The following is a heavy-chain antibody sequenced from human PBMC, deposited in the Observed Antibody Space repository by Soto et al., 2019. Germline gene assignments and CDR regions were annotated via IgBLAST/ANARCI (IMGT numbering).Heavy chain of an antibody. J-gene: IGHJ5*02. CDR1: GGIGSNYA. V-gene: IGHV1-69*06. CDR3: AREMASGYSRTWFDP. Sequence: QEHLVQSGAEVKKPGSSVKVSCRASGGIGSNYAISWVRQAPGQGLEWMGGIVPKFGTSNYAQRFKVRVTISVDKSTNSVYMELSSLRSQDTAIYYCAREMASGYSRTWFDPWGQGTLVTVSS. CDR2: IVPKFGTS. D-gene: IGHD2-15*01.